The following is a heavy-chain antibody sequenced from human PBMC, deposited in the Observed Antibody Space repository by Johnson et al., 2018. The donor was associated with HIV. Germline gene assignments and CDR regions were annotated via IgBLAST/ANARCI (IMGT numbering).Heavy chain of an antibody. J-gene: IGHJ3*02. CDR1: GFTFSRYG. CDR3: AKLRWAPRAFDI. D-gene: IGHD4-23*01. CDR2: ISHDGSDK. Sequence: QVQLVESGGRVVQPGRSLRLSCAASGFTFSRYGMHWVRQAPGKGLEWVAVISHDGSDKNYADSVKGRFTISRDNSKNTLFLQMNSLRAEDTAVYYCAKLRWAPRAFDIWGQGTMVTVSS. V-gene: IGHV3-30*18.